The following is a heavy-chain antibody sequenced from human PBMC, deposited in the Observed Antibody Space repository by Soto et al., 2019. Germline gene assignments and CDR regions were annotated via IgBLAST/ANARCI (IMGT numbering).Heavy chain of an antibody. D-gene: IGHD3-9*01. V-gene: IGHV3-30-3*01. CDR2: ISYDGSNK. Sequence: GGSLRLSCAASGFTFSSYAMHWVRQAPGKGLEWVAVISYDGSNKYYADSVKGRFTISRDNSKNTLYLQMSSLRAEDTAVYYCARDEKKKLRYSDWRPTNWFDPWGQGTLVTVSS. CDR1: GFTFSSYA. J-gene: IGHJ5*02. CDR3: ARDEKKKLRYSDWRPTNWFDP.